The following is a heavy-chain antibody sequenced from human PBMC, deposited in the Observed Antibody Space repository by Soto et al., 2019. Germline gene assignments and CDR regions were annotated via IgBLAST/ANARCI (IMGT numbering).Heavy chain of an antibody. Sequence: SVKVSCKASGGTFSSYAISWVRQAPGQGLEWMGGIIPIFGTANYAQKLQGRVTITADESTSTAYMELSSPRSEDTAVYYCARDVGHFSGWKEADYYYYGMDVWGQGTTVTVSS. CDR1: GGTFSSYA. CDR2: IIPIFGTA. CDR3: ARDVGHFSGWKEADYYYYGMDV. V-gene: IGHV1-69*13. D-gene: IGHD6-19*01. J-gene: IGHJ6*02.